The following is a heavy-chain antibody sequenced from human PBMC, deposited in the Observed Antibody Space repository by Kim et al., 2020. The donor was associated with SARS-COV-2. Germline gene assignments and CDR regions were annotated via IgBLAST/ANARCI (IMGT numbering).Heavy chain of an antibody. CDR3: ARGVVATIRTFFDY. V-gene: IGHV1-69*13. CDR1: GGTFSSYA. J-gene: IGHJ4*02. Sequence: SVKVSCKASGGTFSSYAISWVRQAPGQGLEWMGGIIPIFGTANYAQKFQGRVTITADESTSTAYMELSSLRSEDTAVYYCARGVVATIRTFFDYWGQGTLVTVSS. CDR2: IIPIFGTA. D-gene: IGHD5-12*01.